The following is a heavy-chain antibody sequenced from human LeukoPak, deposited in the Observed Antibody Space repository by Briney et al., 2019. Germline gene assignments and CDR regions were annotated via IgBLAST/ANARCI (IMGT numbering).Heavy chain of an antibody. Sequence: GGSLRLSCAASGFTFSDYYMSWLRLTPGQGLEWLSSISSHDSSTYYADSVKGRFTISRDNAENSLYLQMNSLRVGDTAFYYCARDLAYSRLDYWGQGMLVTVSS. D-gene: IGHD5-18*01. J-gene: IGHJ4*02. CDR2: ISSHDSST. CDR3: ARDLAYSRLDY. V-gene: IGHV3-11*04. CDR1: GFTFSDYY.